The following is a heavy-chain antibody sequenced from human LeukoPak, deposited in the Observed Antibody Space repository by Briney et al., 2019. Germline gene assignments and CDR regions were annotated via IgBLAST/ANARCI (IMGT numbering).Heavy chain of an antibody. CDR1: GFTFSSYS. V-gene: IGHV3-30*03. Sequence: PGGSLRLSCAASGFTFSSYSMNWVRQAPGKGLEWVAVISYDGSNKYYADSVKGRFTISRDNSKNTLYLQMNSLRAEDTAVYYCARDDNGQWLVLDYWGQGTLVTVSS. D-gene: IGHD6-19*01. CDR3: ARDDNGQWLVLDY. CDR2: ISYDGSNK. J-gene: IGHJ4*02.